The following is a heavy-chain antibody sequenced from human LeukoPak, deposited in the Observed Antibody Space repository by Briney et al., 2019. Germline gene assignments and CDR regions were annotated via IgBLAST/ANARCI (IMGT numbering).Heavy chain of an antibody. Sequence: GGSLRLSCAASGFAFSNYAMTWVRQAPGKGLEWVSGMRGSGGSTYSADSVRGRFIISRDISKNTLYLQMNSLRAEDTAVYYCASRAVGGTGPFDHWGQGTLVTVSS. V-gene: IGHV3-23*01. CDR1: GFAFSNYA. CDR3: ASRAVGGTGPFDH. J-gene: IGHJ4*02. D-gene: IGHD1-26*01. CDR2: MRGSGGST.